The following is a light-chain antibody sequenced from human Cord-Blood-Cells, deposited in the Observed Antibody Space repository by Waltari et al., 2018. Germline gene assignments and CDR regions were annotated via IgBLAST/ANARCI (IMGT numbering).Light chain of an antibody. J-gene: IGKJ3*01. CDR1: QSISSW. CDR3: QQYNSYS. V-gene: IGKV1-5*03. Sequence: DIQMTQSPSTLSASVGDRVTITCRASQSISSWLAWYQQKPGKAPKLLLYKASSLESGVPSRFSGSGSGTEFTLTISSLQADDFATYYCQQYNSYSFGPGTKVDIK. CDR2: KAS.